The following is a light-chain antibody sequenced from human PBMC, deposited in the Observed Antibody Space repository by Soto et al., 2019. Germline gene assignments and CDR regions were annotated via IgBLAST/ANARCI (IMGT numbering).Light chain of an antibody. Sequence: IQMTHSPSSLSASVGDRVTITFQASQDISNYLNWYQQKLGKAPKLLIYDASNLETGVPSRFSGSGSGTDFTFTISSLQPEDIATYYCQQYSHLITFGQGTRLEIK. J-gene: IGKJ5*01. CDR2: DAS. V-gene: IGKV1-33*01. CDR3: QQYSHLIT. CDR1: QDISNY.